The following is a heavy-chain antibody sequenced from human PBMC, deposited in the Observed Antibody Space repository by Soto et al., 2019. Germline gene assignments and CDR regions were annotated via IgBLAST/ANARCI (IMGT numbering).Heavy chain of an antibody. J-gene: IGHJ3*02. CDR1: GGSFSGYY. V-gene: IGHV4-34*12. D-gene: IGHD3-3*02. CDR3: ARARIPFSGALDI. CDR2: IIHTGST. Sequence: NLSETLSLTCAVYGGSFSGYYWTWIRQPPGKGLEWIGEIIHTGSTNYNPSLESRVTISVDTSEKQFSLKLSSVTAADTAVYHCARARIPFSGALDIWGQGTVVTVSS.